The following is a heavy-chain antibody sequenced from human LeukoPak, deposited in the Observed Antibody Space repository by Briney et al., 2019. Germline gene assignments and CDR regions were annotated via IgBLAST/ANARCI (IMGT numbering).Heavy chain of an antibody. CDR1: GGSFSGYY. J-gene: IGHJ4*02. CDR2: INHSGST. D-gene: IGHD5-12*01. CDR3: ARGRDGYNWLLTDLYYFDY. V-gene: IGHV4-34*01. Sequence: KPSETLSLTCAVYGGSFSGYYWSWIRQPPGKGLEWIGEINHSGSTNYNPSLKSRVTISVDTSKNQFSLKLSSVTAADTAVYYCARGRDGYNWLLTDLYYFDYWGQGTLVTVSS.